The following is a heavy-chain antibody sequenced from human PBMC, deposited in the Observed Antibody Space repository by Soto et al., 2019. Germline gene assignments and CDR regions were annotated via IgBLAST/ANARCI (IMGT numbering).Heavy chain of an antibody. V-gene: IGHV4-39*01. Sequence: QLQLQESGPGLVKPSETLSLTCTVSGGSISSSSYYWGWIRQPPGKGLEWIGSIYYSGSTYYNPSLNSRVTISVDTSKNQFSLKLSSVTAADTAVYYCARHAYYDSSGYYIWFDPWGQGTLVTVSS. D-gene: IGHD3-22*01. CDR1: GGSISSSSYY. J-gene: IGHJ5*02. CDR2: IYYSGST. CDR3: ARHAYYDSSGYYIWFDP.